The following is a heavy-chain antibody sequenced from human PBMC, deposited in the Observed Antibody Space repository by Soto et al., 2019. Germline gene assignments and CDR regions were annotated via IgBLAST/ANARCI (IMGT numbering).Heavy chain of an antibody. CDR3: ATSYGSGYRAFDY. J-gene: IGHJ4*02. D-gene: IGHD3-10*01. CDR2: VNPILSLS. CDR1: GDTFSFYS. Sequence: QVQLVQSGAEVKRPGSSVKVSCKASGDTFSFYSINWVRQAPGLGLEWMGRVNPILSLSNYAQRFQGRDTMTADKSTSTAYMVISSLRSEDTAIYYCATSYGSGYRAFDYWGQGAQVIVSS. V-gene: IGHV1-69*02.